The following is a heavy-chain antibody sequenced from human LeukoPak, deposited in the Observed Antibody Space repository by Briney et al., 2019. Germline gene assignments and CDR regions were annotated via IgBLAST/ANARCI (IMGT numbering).Heavy chain of an antibody. J-gene: IGHJ6*03. CDR1: GFTFSSYW. D-gene: IGHD2-8*01. V-gene: IGHV3-7*01. Sequence: PGGSLRLSCAASGFTFSSYWMTWVRQAPGKGLEWVANIKQDGSEAYYVDSVKGRFTVSRDNAKNSLYLQLYSLGAEDTAVYYCATRYCTIPACRASSYHCMDNWGKGTTVTVSS. CDR3: ATRYCTIPACRASSYHCMDN. CDR2: IKQDGSEA.